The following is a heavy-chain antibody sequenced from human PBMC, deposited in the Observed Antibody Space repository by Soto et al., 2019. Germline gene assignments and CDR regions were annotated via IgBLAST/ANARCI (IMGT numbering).Heavy chain of an antibody. V-gene: IGHV3-23*01. J-gene: IGHJ6*02. CDR2: ISGSDGST. D-gene: IGHD4-17*01. Sequence: GGSLRLSCAASGFTFSSYAMSWVRQAPGKGLEWVSAISGSDGSTYYADSVKGRFTISRDNSKNTLYLQMNSLRAEDTAVYYCAKGSTVRYYYYGMDVWGQGTTVTVSS. CDR3: AKGSTVRYYYYGMDV. CDR1: GFTFSSYA.